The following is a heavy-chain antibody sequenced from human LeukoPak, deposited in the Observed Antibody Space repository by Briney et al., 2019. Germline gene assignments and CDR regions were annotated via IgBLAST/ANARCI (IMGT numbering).Heavy chain of an antibody. CDR2: INWNGGST. Sequence: GGSLRLSCAASGFTFDDYGMSWVRQAPGKGLEWVSGINWNGGSTGYADSVKGRFTISRDNAKNSLYLQMNSLRAEDTALYYCARISVLRYFDWLTGTAFDIWGQGTMVTVSS. J-gene: IGHJ3*02. CDR3: ARISVLRYFDWLTGTAFDI. V-gene: IGHV3-20*04. D-gene: IGHD3-9*01. CDR1: GFTFDDYG.